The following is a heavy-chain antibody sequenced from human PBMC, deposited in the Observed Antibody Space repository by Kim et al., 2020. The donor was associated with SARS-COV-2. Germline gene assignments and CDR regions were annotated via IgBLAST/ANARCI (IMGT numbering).Heavy chain of an antibody. CDR2: ISYDGSNK. CDR3: AKNLKRRYSSSWPTEDYYCGMDV. D-gene: IGHD6-13*01. V-gene: IGHV3-30*18. J-gene: IGHJ6*02. Sequence: GGSLRLSCAASGFTFSSYGMHWVRQAPGKGLEWVAVISYDGSNKYYADSVKGRFTISRDNSKNTLYLQMNSLRAEDTAVYYCAKNLKRRYSSSWPTEDYYCGMDVWGQGTTVTVSS. CDR1: GFTFSSYG.